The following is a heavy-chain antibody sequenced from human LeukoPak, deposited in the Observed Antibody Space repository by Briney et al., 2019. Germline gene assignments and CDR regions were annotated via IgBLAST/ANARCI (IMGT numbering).Heavy chain of an antibody. CDR3: AKFSIDILTGYSLAEAFGI. Sequence: PGGSLRLSCAASGFTFSSYAMHWVRQAPGKGLEWVAVISYDGSNKYYADSVKGRFTISRDNSKNTLYLQMNSLRAEDTAVYYCAKFSIDILTGYSLAEAFGIWGQGTMVTVSS. CDR2: ISYDGSNK. D-gene: IGHD3-9*01. J-gene: IGHJ3*02. V-gene: IGHV3-30*04. CDR1: GFTFSSYA.